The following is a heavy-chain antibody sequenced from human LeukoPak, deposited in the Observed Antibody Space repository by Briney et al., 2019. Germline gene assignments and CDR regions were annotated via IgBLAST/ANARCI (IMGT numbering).Heavy chain of an antibody. D-gene: IGHD2-21*02. CDR3: ASRVVTATIDAFDI. CDR1: GLTFSSYS. J-gene: IGHJ3*02. CDR2: ISSSSRYI. Sequence: PGGSLRLSCAAAGLTFSSYSMNWVRQAPGKGLEGVSSISSSSRYIYYADSVKGRFTISRDNAKNSLYLQMNHLRAEDKAVYYCASRVVTATIDAFDIWGQGTMVTVSS. V-gene: IGHV3-21*01.